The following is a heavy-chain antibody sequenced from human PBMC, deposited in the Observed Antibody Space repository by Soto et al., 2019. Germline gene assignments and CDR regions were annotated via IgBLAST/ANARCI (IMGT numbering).Heavy chain of an antibody. Sequence: GGSLRLSCAASGFTFSSYGMHWVRQAPGKGLEWVAVISYDGSNKYYADSVKGRFTISRDNSKNTLYLQMNSLRAEDTAVYYCAKAASPYGSGSYYGHYYYYMDVWGKGTTVTVSS. D-gene: IGHD3-10*01. J-gene: IGHJ6*03. CDR2: ISYDGSNK. CDR1: GFTFSSYG. V-gene: IGHV3-30*18. CDR3: AKAASPYGSGSYYGHYYYYMDV.